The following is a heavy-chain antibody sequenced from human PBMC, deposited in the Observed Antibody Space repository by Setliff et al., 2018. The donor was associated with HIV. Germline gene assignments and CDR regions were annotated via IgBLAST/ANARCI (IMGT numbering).Heavy chain of an antibody. J-gene: IGHJ4*02. V-gene: IGHV1-18*01. CDR1: GYTFTSYG. Sequence: ASVKVSCKASGYTFTSYGISWVRQAPGQGLEWMGWISAYNGNTNYAPKLQGRVTMTTNTSTSTAYMELRSRRSDDTAVYYCARNTYYYDSSGSGGYYFDYWGQGTLVTVSS. D-gene: IGHD3-22*01. CDR2: ISAYNGNT. CDR3: ARNTYYYDSSGSGGYYFDY.